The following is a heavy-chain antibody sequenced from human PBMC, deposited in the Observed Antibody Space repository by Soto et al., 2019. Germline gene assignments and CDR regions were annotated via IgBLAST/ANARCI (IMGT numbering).Heavy chain of an antibody. CDR3: ARARCSSGQCYYFDY. CDR1: GFTFSRYN. V-gene: IGHV3-64*02. J-gene: IGHJ4*02. D-gene: IGHD2-15*01. Sequence: EVQLVESGEGLVQPGGSLRLSCAASGFTFSRYNIHWIRQAPGKGLEFVSAISRSGDRKYYADSVKGRFTITRDNSKTTVWLQMGSLRAEDMAGYYCARARCSSGQCYYFDYWGRGALVSVSS. CDR2: ISRSGDRK.